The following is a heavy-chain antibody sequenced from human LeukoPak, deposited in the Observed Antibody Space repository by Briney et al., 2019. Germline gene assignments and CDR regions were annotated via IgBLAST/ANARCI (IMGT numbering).Heavy chain of an antibody. D-gene: IGHD3-3*01. CDR3: AGPDFWSGYYLN. CDR2: IYYSGST. CDR1: GGSISSGDYY. J-gene: IGHJ4*02. Sequence: SETLSLTCTVSGGSISSGDYYWSWIRQPPGKGLEWIGYIYYSGSTYYNPSLKSRVTISVDTSKNQFSLKLSSVTAADTAVYYCAGPDFWSGYYLNWGQGTLVTVSS. V-gene: IGHV4-30-4*01.